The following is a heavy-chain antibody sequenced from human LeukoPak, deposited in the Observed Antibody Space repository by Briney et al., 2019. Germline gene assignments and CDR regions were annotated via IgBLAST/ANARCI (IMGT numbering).Heavy chain of an antibody. CDR1: GFTFSNYD. V-gene: IGHV3-13*01. Sequence: GGSLRLSCSASGFTFSNYDMHWVRQETGKGLEWVSSIGTGGHTYYAPSVKGRFTISRENAKNSLYLQMNSLGAGDTAIYYCTRGGLEAPCDVWGQGTMVAVSS. J-gene: IGHJ3*01. CDR2: IGTGGHT. CDR3: TRGGLEAPCDV. D-gene: IGHD5-24*01.